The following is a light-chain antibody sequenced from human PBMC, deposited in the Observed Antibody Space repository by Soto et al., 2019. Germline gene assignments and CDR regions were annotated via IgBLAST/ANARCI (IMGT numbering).Light chain of an antibody. V-gene: IGLV1-47*01. J-gene: IGLJ2*01. Sequence: QSVLTQPPSASGTPGQRVTISCSGSSSNIGSNYVYWYQQLPGTAPKLLIYRHNQRPSGVPDRFSGSKSGTSASLAISGLRSEDEADYYCAAWDDSLSGYVVFGGGTQLTVL. CDR1: SSNIGSNY. CDR2: RHN. CDR3: AAWDDSLSGYVV.